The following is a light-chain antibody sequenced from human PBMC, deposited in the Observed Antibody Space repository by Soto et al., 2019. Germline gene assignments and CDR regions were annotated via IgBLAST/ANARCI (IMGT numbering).Light chain of an antibody. CDR3: QQYYSYPPT. Sequence: IRMTQSPSSLSASTGDRSTTTCWGSRGISSYLAWYQQKQGRAAKLLIYAASTLQSGVPSRFSGSGSGTDFTLTISCLQSEDFATYYCQQYYSYPPTFGQGTKVDIK. CDR2: AAS. J-gene: IGKJ1*01. CDR1: RGISSY. V-gene: IGKV1-8*01.